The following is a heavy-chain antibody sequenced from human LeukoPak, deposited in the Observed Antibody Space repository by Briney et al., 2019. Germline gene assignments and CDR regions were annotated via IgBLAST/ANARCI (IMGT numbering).Heavy chain of an antibody. J-gene: IGHJ4*02. CDR2: IKEDGSET. CDR1: GFTFSSNW. V-gene: IGHV3-7*05. D-gene: IGHD2-21*01. CDR3: ARDLFRINDY. Sequence: GGSLRLSCAASGFTFSSNWMSWVRQAPGRGLEWLANIKEDGSETYYVDSVRGRFTISRDNAKNTLYLEMNSLRAEDTAVYYCARDLFRINDYWGQGTLITVSS.